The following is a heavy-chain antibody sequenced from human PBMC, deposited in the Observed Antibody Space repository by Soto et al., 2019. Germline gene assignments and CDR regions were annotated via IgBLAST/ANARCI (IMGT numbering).Heavy chain of an antibody. Sequence: SRRLSYAASGFTLSSSAMSWVRQAPGRGLEWFSTISGSGGTPYYADSVKGRFTISRDNSKNTLYLVLNSLRAEDTAVYYCAMGLAAAGPLDYWGQGTLVTVSS. CDR1: GFTLSSSA. V-gene: IGHV3-23*01. CDR2: ISGSGGTP. CDR3: AMGLAAAGPLDY. J-gene: IGHJ4*02. D-gene: IGHD6-13*01.